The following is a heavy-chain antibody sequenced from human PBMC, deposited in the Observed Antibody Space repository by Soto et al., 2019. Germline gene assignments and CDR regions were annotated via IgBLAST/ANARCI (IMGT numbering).Heavy chain of an antibody. J-gene: IGHJ6*02. CDR1: GGSISSYC. D-gene: IGHD3-10*01. Sequence: QVQLQESGPGLVKPSETLSLSCTVSGGSISSYCWSWFRQSPGKRMEWIGYVHHSWGSSYNPSLQSRVAISLDTSKCQFSLKVTSVTATDTAVYYCARQGFGPLHGLVDVWGQGTTVTVSS. CDR2: VHHSWGS. CDR3: ARQGFGPLHGLVDV. V-gene: IGHV4-59*08.